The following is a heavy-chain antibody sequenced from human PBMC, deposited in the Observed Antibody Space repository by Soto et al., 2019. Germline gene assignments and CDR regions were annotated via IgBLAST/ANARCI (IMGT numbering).Heavy chain of an antibody. D-gene: IGHD2-2*01. CDR1: GFTFSSYW. CDR3: ARGESIVVVPADNWFDP. V-gene: IGHV3-74*01. Sequence: EVQLVESGGGLVQPGGSLRLSCAASGFTFSSYWMHWVRQAPGKGLVWVSRINSDGSSTSYADSVKGRFTISRDNAKNTLYLQMNRLRAEDTAVYYCARGESIVVVPADNWFDPWGQGTLVTVSS. J-gene: IGHJ5*02. CDR2: INSDGSST.